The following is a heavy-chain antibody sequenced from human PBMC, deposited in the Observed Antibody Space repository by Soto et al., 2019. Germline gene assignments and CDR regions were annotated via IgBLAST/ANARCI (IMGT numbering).Heavy chain of an antibody. CDR3: ARGARIAVTATSFDY. V-gene: IGHV3-30*14. CDR2: ISYDGSYK. CDR1: GCTFSSYS. J-gene: IGHJ4*02. D-gene: IGHD6-19*01. Sequence: QVQLVLSGGGVVQPGRSLRLSCAASGCTFSSYSMHWFRNAPGKGLVWVAVISYDGSYKYYADSVKGRFTLSRDNSKNTLYLQMNSIRAEDTAVYYCARGARIAVTATSFDYWGQGTLVTVYS.